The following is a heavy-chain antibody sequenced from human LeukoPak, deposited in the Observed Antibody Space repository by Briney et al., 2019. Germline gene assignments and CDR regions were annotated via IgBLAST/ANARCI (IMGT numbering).Heavy chain of an antibody. CDR1: GFTFSSYG. V-gene: IGHV3-30*02. CDR2: IRYDGSNK. Sequence: GGSLRLSCAASGFTFSSYGMHWVRQAPGKGLEWVAFIRYDGSNKYYADSVKGRFTISRDNSKNTLYLQMNSLRAEETAVYYCAKDRGTSVVPGFWGQGTLVTVSS. D-gene: IGHD2-2*01. CDR3: AKDRGTSVVPGF. J-gene: IGHJ4*02.